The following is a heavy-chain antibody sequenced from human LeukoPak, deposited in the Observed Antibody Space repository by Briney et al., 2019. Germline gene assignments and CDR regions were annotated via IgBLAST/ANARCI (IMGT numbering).Heavy chain of an antibody. Sequence: VGSLRLSCAASGFTFSSYWMYWVRQAPGKGLVWVSRINSDGSSTSYADSVKGRFTISRDNAKNTLYLQMNRPRAEDTDVYYCARPGSATVTDYWGQGTLVTVSS. D-gene: IGHD4-11*01. CDR3: ARPGSATVTDY. J-gene: IGHJ4*02. CDR1: GFTFSSYW. V-gene: IGHV3-74*01. CDR2: INSDGSST.